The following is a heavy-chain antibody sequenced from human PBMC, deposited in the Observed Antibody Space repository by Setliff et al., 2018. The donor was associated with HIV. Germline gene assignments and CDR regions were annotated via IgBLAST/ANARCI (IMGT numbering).Heavy chain of an antibody. CDR3: ARDHVVCSGGTCRSEDPYYYYYMNL. CDR1: GYIFTDYY. V-gene: IGHV1-2*02. CDR2: INPNGGYT. D-gene: IGHD2-15*01. J-gene: IGHJ6*03. Sequence: ASVKVSCKASGYIFTDYYIHWVRQAPGQGLEWMGWINPNGGYTNYAQKFLGRVTMTRDTSSTTAYMELSSLSSDDTAVYYCARDHVVCSGGTCRSEDPYYYYYMNLWGEGTTVTVSS.